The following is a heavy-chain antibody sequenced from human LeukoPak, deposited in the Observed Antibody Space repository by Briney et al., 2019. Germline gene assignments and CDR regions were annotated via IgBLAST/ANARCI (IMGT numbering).Heavy chain of an antibody. CDR3: ARRLSGSYYDH. CDR1: SGSISSYY. CDR2: IYHSGST. Sequence: KPSETLSLTCTVSSGSISSYYWSWIRQPPGKGLEWIGYIYHSGSTNYNPSLKSRVTILEDTSKNQFSLKLSSVTAADTAVYYCARRLSGSYYDHWGQGSLVTVSS. D-gene: IGHD1-26*01. J-gene: IGHJ4*02. V-gene: IGHV4-59*01.